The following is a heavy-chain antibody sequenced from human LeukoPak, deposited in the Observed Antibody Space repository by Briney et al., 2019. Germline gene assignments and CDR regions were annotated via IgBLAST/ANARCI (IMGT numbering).Heavy chain of an antibody. J-gene: IGHJ4*02. CDR3: ARGDRDPSRPDY. CDR1: GGSISTYY. D-gene: IGHD1-26*01. CDR2: VYYTGST. Sequence: PSETLSLTCTVSGGSISTYYWSWIRQTPGKGLEWIGSVYYTGSTNSNPSLTSRVTISVDTSKNQVSLKLTSVTAADTAVYYCARGDRDPSRPDYWGQGTLVTVSS. V-gene: IGHV4-59*01.